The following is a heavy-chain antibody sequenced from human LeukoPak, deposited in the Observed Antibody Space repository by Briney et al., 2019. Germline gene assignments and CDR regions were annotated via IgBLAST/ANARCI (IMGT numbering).Heavy chain of an antibody. J-gene: IGHJ1*01. CDR2: IGTAGDT. CDR3: ARGSPPFQH. CDR1: GFTYSNYD. Sequence: GGSLRLSCAASGFTYSNYDMHWVRQATGQGLEWVSGIGTAGDTYYAGSVKGRFTISRENAKNSLYLQMKSLRAGDTAVYYCARGSPPFQHWGQGTLVTVSS. D-gene: IGHD3-10*01. V-gene: IGHV3-13*01.